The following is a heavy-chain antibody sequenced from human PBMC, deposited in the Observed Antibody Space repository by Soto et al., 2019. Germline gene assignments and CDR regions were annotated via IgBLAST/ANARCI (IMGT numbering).Heavy chain of an antibody. CDR3: ARLGYCSSTSCYDPHSYGMDV. CDR2: IYYSGST. J-gene: IGHJ6*02. D-gene: IGHD2-2*01. Sequence: PSETLSRTCTVSVGSVSSSSYYWGWILQPPGKGLEWIGSIYYSGSTYYNPSLKSRVTISVDTSKNQFSLKLSSVTAADTAVYYCARLGYCSSTSCYDPHSYGMDVWGQGTTVTVSS. CDR1: VGSVSSSSYY. V-gene: IGHV4-39*07.